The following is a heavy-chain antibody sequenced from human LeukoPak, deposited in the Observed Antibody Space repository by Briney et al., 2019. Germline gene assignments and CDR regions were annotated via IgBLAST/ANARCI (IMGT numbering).Heavy chain of an antibody. CDR3: ARDQAPDSYGVSGFDP. V-gene: IGHV1-2*02. CDR1: GYTFTGYY. Sequence: ASVKVSCKASGYTFTGYYMHWVRQAPGQGLEWMGWINPNSGGTNYAQKFQGRVTMTRDTSISTAYMELSRLRSDDTAVYYCARDQAPDSYGVSGFDPWGQGTLVTVSS. J-gene: IGHJ5*02. CDR2: INPNSGGT. D-gene: IGHD3-10*01.